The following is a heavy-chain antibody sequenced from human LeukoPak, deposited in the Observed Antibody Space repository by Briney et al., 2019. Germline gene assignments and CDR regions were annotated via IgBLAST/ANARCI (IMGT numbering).Heavy chain of an antibody. Sequence: PGGSLRLSCAASGFTVSSNYMSWVRQAPGKGLEWVSVIYSGGSTYYADSVKGRFTISRDNSKNTLYLQMNSLRAEDTAVYYCAKDRETPQQPSDYWGQGTLVTVSS. CDR2: IYSGGST. CDR1: GFTVSSNY. D-gene: IGHD6-13*01. J-gene: IGHJ4*02. V-gene: IGHV3-66*01. CDR3: AKDRETPQQPSDY.